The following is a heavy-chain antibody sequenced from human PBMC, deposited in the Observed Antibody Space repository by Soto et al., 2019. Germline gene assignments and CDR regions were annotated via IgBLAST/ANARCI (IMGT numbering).Heavy chain of an antibody. D-gene: IGHD5-12*01. CDR3: AKDARPDGYWDFDY. Sequence: GSLRQSSAASGLTFALYTKIWVRQAPGKGLEWVSGIYGSGDSTFYADSVKGRFTISRDNSKNTLYLQMNSLRAEDTAVYYCAKDARPDGYWDFDYWGQGT. V-gene: IGHV3-23*01. J-gene: IGHJ4*02. CDR2: IYGSGDST. CDR1: GLTFALYT.